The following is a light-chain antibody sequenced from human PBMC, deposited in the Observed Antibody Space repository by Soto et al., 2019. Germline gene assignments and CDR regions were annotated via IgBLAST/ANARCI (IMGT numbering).Light chain of an antibody. V-gene: IGKV3-20*01. CDR3: QQYGSSPQT. CDR1: ESVSSSY. Sequence: EIVLTQSPGTLSLSPGERATLSCRASESVSSSYLAWYQQNRGEARRLLIWGASSRATGIPDWFSGSGSGTDFTLTISRLEPEDFAVYYCQQYGSSPQTFGQGTKVDIK. CDR2: GAS. J-gene: IGKJ1*01.